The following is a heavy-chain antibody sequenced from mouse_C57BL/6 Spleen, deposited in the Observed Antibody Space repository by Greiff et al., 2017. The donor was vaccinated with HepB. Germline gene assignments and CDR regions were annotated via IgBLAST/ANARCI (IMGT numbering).Heavy chain of an antibody. Sequence: VKLQQPGAELVKPGASVKLSCKASGYTFTSYWMQWVKQRPGQGLEWIGEIDPSDSYTNYNQKFKGKATLTVDTSSSTAYMQLSSLTSEDSAVYYCARSRDYWGQGTTLTVSS. CDR2: IDPSDSYT. CDR3: ARSRDY. V-gene: IGHV1-50*01. J-gene: IGHJ2*01. CDR1: GYTFTSYW.